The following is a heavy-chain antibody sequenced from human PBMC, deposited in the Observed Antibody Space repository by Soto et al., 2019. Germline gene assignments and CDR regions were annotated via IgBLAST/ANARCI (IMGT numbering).Heavy chain of an antibody. D-gene: IGHD3-22*01. CDR1: RFTFSSYS. J-gene: IGHJ3*02. CDR2: ISSSSSYI. V-gene: IGHV3-21*01. Sequence: LRLSCAASRFTFSSYSMNWVRQAPGKGLEWVSSISSSSSYIYYADSVKGRFTISRDNAKNSLYLQMNSLRAEDTAVYYCARGRWYHDSSGYYLRHDDAFDIWGQGTMVTVSS. CDR3: ARGRWYHDSSGYYLRHDDAFDI.